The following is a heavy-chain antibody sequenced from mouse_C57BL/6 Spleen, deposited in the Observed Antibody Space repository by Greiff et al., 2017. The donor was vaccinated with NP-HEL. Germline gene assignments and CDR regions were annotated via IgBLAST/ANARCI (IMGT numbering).Heavy chain of an antibody. D-gene: IGHD4-1*01. CDR2: IHPNSGST. CDR3: ARNWDCAMDY. CDR1: GYTFTSYW. J-gene: IGHJ4*01. V-gene: IGHV1-64*01. Sequence: QVHVKQPGAELVKPGASVKLSCKASGYTFTSYWMHWVKQRPGQGLEWIGMIHPNSGSTNYNEKFKSKATLTVDKSSSTAYMQLSSLTSEDSAVYYCARNWDCAMDYWGQGTSVTVSS.